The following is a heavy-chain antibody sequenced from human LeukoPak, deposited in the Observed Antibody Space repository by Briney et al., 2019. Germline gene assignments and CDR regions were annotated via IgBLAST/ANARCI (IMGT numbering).Heavy chain of an antibody. CDR2: ISYDGSNK. CDR3: ARESYGDCYFDY. Sequence: PGGSLRLSCAASGFTFSSYAMHWVRQAPGKGLEWLAVISYDGSNKYYADSVKGRFTISRDNSKNTLYLQMNSLKTEDTAVYYCARESYGDCYFDYWGQGTLVTVSS. V-gene: IGHV3-30-3*01. D-gene: IGHD4-17*01. CDR1: GFTFSSYA. J-gene: IGHJ4*02.